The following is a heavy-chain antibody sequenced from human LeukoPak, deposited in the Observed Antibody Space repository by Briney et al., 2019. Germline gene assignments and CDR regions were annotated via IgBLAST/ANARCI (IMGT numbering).Heavy chain of an antibody. J-gene: IGHJ4*02. CDR1: GYSFTSYD. V-gene: IGHV1-8*01. Sequence: GASVKVSCKASGYSFTSYDINWVRQATGQGLEWMGRMNTNSGTTEYAQKFQGRVTMTRDTSTNTAYMELSSLRSEDTAVYYCASGYGYPTGISSNDYWGQGTLVTVSS. CDR3: ASGYGYPTGISSNDY. D-gene: IGHD5-18*01. CDR2: MNTNSGTT.